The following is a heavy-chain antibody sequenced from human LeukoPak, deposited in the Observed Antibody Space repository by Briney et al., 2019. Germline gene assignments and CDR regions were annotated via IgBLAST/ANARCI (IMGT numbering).Heavy chain of an antibody. D-gene: IGHD3-10*01. CDR2: IYTSGST. V-gene: IGHV4-61*02. CDR1: GGSISSGSYY. J-gene: IGHJ4*02. Sequence: SETLSLTCTVSGGSISSGSYYWSWIRQPAGKGLEWIGRIYTSGSTNYNPSLKSRVTISVDTSKNQFSLKLSSVTAADTAVYHCARDLGYYYGSGSLDYWGQGTLVTVSS. CDR3: ARDLGYYYGSGSLDY.